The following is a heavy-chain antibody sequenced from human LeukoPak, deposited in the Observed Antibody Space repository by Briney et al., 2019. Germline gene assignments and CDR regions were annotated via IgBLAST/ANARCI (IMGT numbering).Heavy chain of an antibody. D-gene: IGHD3-3*01. CDR1: GFTFSSYG. Sequence: PGGSLRLSCAASGFTFSSYGMHWVRQAPGKGLEWVAVIWYDGSNKYYADSVKGRFTISRDNSKNTLYLQMNSLRAEDTAVYYRAKDYGFWSGYCSLDYWGQGTLVTVSS. V-gene: IGHV3-30*02. CDR2: IWYDGSNK. CDR3: AKDYGFWSGYCSLDY. J-gene: IGHJ4*02.